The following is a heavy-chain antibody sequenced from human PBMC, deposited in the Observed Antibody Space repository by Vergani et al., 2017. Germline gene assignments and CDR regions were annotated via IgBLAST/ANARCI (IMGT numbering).Heavy chain of an antibody. CDR3: ARAVHYYDSSGYYRGAEYFQH. V-gene: IGHV3-48*03. CDR1: GFTFSSYE. D-gene: IGHD3-22*01. Sequence: VQLVESGGGVVQPGRSLRLSCAASGFTFSSYEMNWVRQAPGKGLEWVSYISSSGSTIYYADSVKGRFTISRDNAKNSLYLQMNSLRAEDTAVYYCARAVHYYDSSGYYRGAEYFQHWGQGTLVTVSS. J-gene: IGHJ1*01. CDR2: ISSSGSTI.